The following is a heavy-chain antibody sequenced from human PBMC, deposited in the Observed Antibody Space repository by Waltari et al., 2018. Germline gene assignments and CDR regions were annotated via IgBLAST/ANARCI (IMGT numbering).Heavy chain of an antibody. J-gene: IGHJ4*02. Sequence: EVQLVESGGALVQPGGSLSLSCATSGFTFSTYWMHWVRQAPGKGLMWVAQIESDGSRTTYAESVKGRFTISRDNAKNTVYLQMNSLRDDDTAVYYCVRDEPGDGLDYWGQGTLVTVSS. CDR2: IESDGSRT. D-gene: IGHD7-27*01. V-gene: IGHV3-74*03. CDR1: GFTFSTYW. CDR3: VRDEPGDGLDY.